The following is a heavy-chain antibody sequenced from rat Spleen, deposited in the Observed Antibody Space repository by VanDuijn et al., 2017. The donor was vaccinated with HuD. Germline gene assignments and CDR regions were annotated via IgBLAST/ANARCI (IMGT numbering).Heavy chain of an antibody. J-gene: IGHJ3*01. CDR1: GFTFNDHF. D-gene: IGHD1-4*01. V-gene: IGHV5-20*01. CDR3: TRVLPGDNWFAY. Sequence: EVQLVESGGGLVQPGRSLKLSCEASGFTFNDHFMAWVRQAPTKGLEWVATISYDGGRNFYRDSVKGRFTVSRDNAKSTLYLQMNSLRSEDTATYYCTRVLPGDNWFAYWGQGTLVTVSS. CDR2: ISYDGGRN.